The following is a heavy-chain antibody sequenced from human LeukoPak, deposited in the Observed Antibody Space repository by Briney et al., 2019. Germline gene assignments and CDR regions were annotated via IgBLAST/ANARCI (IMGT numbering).Heavy chain of an antibody. Sequence: GGSLRLSCAASGFTFSSYGMHWVRQAPGKGLEWVAYIRYDGSNRYYADSVKGRFTISRDISKNTLYLQMNSLRAEDTALYYCARDFGSGSDYWGQGTLVTVSS. V-gene: IGHV3-30*02. CDR3: ARDFGSGSDY. CDR1: GFTFSSYG. CDR2: IRYDGSNR. J-gene: IGHJ4*02. D-gene: IGHD3-10*01.